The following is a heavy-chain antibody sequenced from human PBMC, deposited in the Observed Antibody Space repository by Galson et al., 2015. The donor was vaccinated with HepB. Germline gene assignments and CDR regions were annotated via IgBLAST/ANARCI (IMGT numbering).Heavy chain of an antibody. V-gene: IGHV3-33*01. CDR3: ARGHCSGGSCYSIYYYYGMDV. CDR1: GFTFSSYG. D-gene: IGHD2-15*01. Sequence: LRLSCSASGFTFSSYGMHWVRQAPGKGLEWVAVIWYDGSNKYYADAVKGRFTISRDNSKNTLYLQMNSLRAEDTAVYYCARGHCSGGSCYSIYYYYGMDVWGQGTTVTVSS. J-gene: IGHJ6*02. CDR2: IWYDGSNK.